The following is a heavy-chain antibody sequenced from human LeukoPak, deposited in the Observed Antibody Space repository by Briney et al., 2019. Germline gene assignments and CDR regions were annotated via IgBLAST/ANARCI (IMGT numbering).Heavy chain of an antibody. J-gene: IGHJ6*03. CDR2: IYPGDSDT. Sequence: GESLKISCEGSGYSFTSYWIGWVRQMPGKGLEWMGIIYPGDSDTRYSPSFQGQVTISADKSISTAYLQWSSLKASDTAMYYCARQGYSSSSYYYYYMDVWGKGTTVTVSS. V-gene: IGHV5-51*01. D-gene: IGHD6-6*01. CDR1: GYSFTSYW. CDR3: ARQGYSSSSYYYYYMDV.